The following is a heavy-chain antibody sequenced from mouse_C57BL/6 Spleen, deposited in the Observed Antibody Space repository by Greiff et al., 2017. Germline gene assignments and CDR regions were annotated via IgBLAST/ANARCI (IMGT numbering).Heavy chain of an antibody. CDR1: GYSITSGYY. D-gene: IGHD4-1*01. Sequence: EESGPGLVKPSQSLSLTCSVTGYSITSGYYWNWIRQFPGNKLEWMGYISYDGSNNYNPSLKNRISITRDTSKNQFFLKLNSVTTEDTATYYCARANWDVYFDYWGQGTTLTVSS. CDR2: ISYDGSN. V-gene: IGHV3-6*01. J-gene: IGHJ2*01. CDR3: ARANWDVYFDY.